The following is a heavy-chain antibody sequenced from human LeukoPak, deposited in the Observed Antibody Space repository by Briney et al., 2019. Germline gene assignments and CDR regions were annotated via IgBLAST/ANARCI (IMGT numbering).Heavy chain of an antibody. CDR1: GGSISSGDYY. V-gene: IGHV4-30-4*01. J-gene: IGHJ6*02. CDR2: IYYSGST. CDR3: ARGNYYYYGMDV. Sequence: SQTLSLTCAVSGGSISSGDYYWSWIRQPPGKGLEWIGYIYYSGSTYYNPSLKSRVTISVDTSKNQFSLKLSSVTAADTAVYYCARGNYYYYGMDVWGQGTTVTVSS.